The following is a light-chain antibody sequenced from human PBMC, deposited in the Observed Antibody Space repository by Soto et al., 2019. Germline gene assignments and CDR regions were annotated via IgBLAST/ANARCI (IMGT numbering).Light chain of an antibody. CDR2: DVT. V-gene: IGLV2-14*01. CDR1: SSDVGGFEY. J-gene: IGLJ1*01. CDR3: GSITRSSTSV. Sequence: QSALTQPPSASGSPGQSITISCTGTSSDVGGFEYVSWYQHQPGKAPKLIIYDVTKRPSGVSNRFSGSKSGNTASLTISGIQAEDEGDYYCGSITRSSTSVFGTGTKVTVL.